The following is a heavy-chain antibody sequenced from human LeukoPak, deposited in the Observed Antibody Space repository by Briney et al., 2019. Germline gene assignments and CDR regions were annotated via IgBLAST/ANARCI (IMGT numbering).Heavy chain of an antibody. CDR3: ATDLTCSSTSCYVDY. V-gene: IGHV1-24*01. CDR2: FDPEDGET. D-gene: IGHD2-2*01. J-gene: IGHJ4*02. CDR1: GYTLTELS. Sequence: ASVKVSCKVSGYTLTELSMHWVRQAPGRGLEWMGSFDPEDGETIYAQKFQGRVTMTEDTSTDTAYMELSSLRSEDTAIYYCATDLTCSSTSCYVDYWGQGTLVTVSS.